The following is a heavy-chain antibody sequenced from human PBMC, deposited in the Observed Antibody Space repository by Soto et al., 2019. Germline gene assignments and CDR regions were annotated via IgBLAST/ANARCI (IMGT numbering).Heavy chain of an antibody. CDR1: GGSISSSSYN. V-gene: IGHV4-39*01. Sequence: QLQLQESGPGLVKPSETLSLTCTVSGGSISSSSYNWGWIRQPPGKGLEWIGSISYSGTTYYNPSLKSRVTISVDTSKNHFSLKLSSVTAADTAVYYCARHLTDLWSYLCYWGQGTLVTVSS. CDR3: ARHLTDLWSYLCY. J-gene: IGHJ4*02. CDR2: ISYSGTT. D-gene: IGHD1-26*01.